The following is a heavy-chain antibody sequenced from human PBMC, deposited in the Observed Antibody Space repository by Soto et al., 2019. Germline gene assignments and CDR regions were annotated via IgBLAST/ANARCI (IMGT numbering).Heavy chain of an antibody. D-gene: IGHD6-19*01. Sequence: QVQLVESGGGVVQPGRSLRLSCAASGFTFSSSGMHWVRQAPGKGLEWVALIWYDGSEKYYADSVKGRFTISRDNSKNTLYLQMNSLRAEDTAVYYCARGPYSGGFDYWGQGPLVTFSS. CDR1: GFTFSSSG. CDR3: ARGPYSGGFDY. J-gene: IGHJ4*02. V-gene: IGHV3-33*01. CDR2: IWYDGSEK.